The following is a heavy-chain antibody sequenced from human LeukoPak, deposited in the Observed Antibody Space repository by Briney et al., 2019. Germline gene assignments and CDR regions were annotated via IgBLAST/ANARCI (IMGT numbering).Heavy chain of an antibody. CDR2: INWNGGST. D-gene: IGHD6-6*01. CDR1: GFTFDDYG. CDR3: ARVLVYSSSPFCYGWFDP. V-gene: IGHV3-20*04. Sequence: GGSLRLSCAASGFTFDDYGMSWVRQAPGKGLEWVSGINWNGGSTGYADSVKGRFTISRDNAKNSLYLQMNSLRAEDTALYYCARVLVYSSSPFCYGWFDPWGQGTLVTVSS. J-gene: IGHJ5*02.